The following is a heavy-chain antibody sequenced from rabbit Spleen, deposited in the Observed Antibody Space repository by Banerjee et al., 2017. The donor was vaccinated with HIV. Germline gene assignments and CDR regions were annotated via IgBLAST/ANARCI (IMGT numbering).Heavy chain of an antibody. J-gene: IGHJ6*01. CDR3: ARYSGSSFSSYGMDL. D-gene: IGHD8-1*01. Sequence: QSLEESGGGLVKPGASLTITCKASGFSFNSGYDMCWVRQAPGKGLEWIACVYAGSSGSTYSATWAKGRFPISKTSSTTVTLQMTSLTAADTATYFCARYSGSSFSSYGMDLWGQGTLVTVS. CDR2: VYAGSSGST. V-gene: IGHV1S40*01. CDR1: GFSFNSGYD.